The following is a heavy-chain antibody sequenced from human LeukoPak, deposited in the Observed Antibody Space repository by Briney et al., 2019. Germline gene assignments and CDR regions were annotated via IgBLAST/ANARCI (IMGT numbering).Heavy chain of an antibody. CDR2: IYYSGST. CDR3: ARGHSSGWYTNDY. CDR1: GGSISSYY. J-gene: IGHJ4*02. V-gene: IGHV4-59*01. Sequence: PSETLSLTCTVSGGSISSYYWSWIRQPPGKGLEWIGYIYYSGSTNYNPSLKSRVTISVDTSKNQFSLKLSSVTAADTAVYYCARGHSSGWYTNDYWGQGTLVTVSS. D-gene: IGHD6-19*01.